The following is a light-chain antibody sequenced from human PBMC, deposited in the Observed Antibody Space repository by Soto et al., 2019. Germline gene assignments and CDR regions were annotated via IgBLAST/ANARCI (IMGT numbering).Light chain of an antibody. CDR3: SSYAGSNQGV. J-gene: IGLJ2*01. Sequence: QSALTQPPSASGSPGQSVTISCTGTSSDVGGYNYVSWYQQHPGKATKLMIYEVSKRPSGVPDRFSGSKSGNTASLTVSGLQAEDEADYYCSSYAGSNQGVFGGGTKLTVL. V-gene: IGLV2-8*01. CDR2: EVS. CDR1: SSDVGGYNY.